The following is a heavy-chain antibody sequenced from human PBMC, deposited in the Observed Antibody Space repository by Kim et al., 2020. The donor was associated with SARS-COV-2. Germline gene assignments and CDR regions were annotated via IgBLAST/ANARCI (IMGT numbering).Heavy chain of an antibody. CDR2: IDGHGRTT. CDR1: GFTFTCQA. V-gene: IGHV3-23*01. CDR3: AKGGGGYSRDH. Sequence: GGSLRLSCTASGFTFTCQAMTWVRQAPGKGLEWVSIIDGHGRTTYYGDSVKGRFTISRDDSKNTLYLQMSALSAEDTAGYYCAKGGGGYSRDHWGTGARV. J-gene: IGHJ4*02. D-gene: IGHD5-18*01.